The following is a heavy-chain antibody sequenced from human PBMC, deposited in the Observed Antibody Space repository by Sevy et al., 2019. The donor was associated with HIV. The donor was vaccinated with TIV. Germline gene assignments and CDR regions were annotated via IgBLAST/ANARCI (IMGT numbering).Heavy chain of an antibody. J-gene: IGHJ4*02. CDR3: AKVAPLQLWLPFDY. CDR1: GFTFSSYA. V-gene: IGHV3-23*01. CDR2: ISGSGGST. D-gene: IGHD5-18*01. Sequence: GGSLRLSCAASGFTFSSYAMSWVRQAQGKGLEWVSAISGSGGSTYYADSVKGRFTISRDNSRTTLYLQMNSLGAEDTAVYYCAKVAPLQLWLPFDYWGQGALGTVSS.